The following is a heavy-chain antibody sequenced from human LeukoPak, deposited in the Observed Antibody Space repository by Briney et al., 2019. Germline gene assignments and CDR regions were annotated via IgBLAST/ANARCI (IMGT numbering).Heavy chain of an antibody. Sequence: GGSLRLSCAASGFTFSSYGMHWVRLAPGKGLEWVAVISYDGSNKYYADSVKGRFTISRDNSKNTLYLQMNSLRAEDTAVYYCAKDTDYDILTGSINYWGQGTLVTVSS. D-gene: IGHD3-9*01. CDR2: ISYDGSNK. J-gene: IGHJ4*02. CDR1: GFTFSSYG. V-gene: IGHV3-30*18. CDR3: AKDTDYDILTGSINY.